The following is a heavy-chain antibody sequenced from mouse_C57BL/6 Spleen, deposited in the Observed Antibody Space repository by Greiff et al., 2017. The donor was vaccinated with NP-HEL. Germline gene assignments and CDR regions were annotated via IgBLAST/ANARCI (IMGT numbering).Heavy chain of an antibody. V-gene: IGHV5-9*01. J-gene: IGHJ1*03. CDR1: GFTFSSYT. CDR3: ARETIPDWYFDV. CDR2: ISGGGGNT. Sequence: EVQVVESGGGLVKPGGSLKLSCAASGFTFSSYTMSWVRQTPEKRLEWVATISGGGGNTYYPDSVKGRFTISRDNAKNTLYLQMSSLRSEDTALYYCARETIPDWYFDVWGTGTTVTVSS.